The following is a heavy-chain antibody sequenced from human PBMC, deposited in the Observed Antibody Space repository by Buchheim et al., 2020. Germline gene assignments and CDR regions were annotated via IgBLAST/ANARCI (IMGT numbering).Heavy chain of an antibody. CDR1: RYTFTGYD. Sequence: QVQLVQSGAEVKKPGASVKVSCKPSRYTFTGYDINWVRQAAGRGLEWMGWMNPNSGNLGYAQKFQGRVTMTRDTSISPAYMELSSLTSDDTAVYYCATGSHSDYYYFFYGMDVWGQGTT. J-gene: IGHJ6*02. V-gene: IGHV1-8*01. CDR2: MNPNSGNL. CDR3: ATGSHSDYYYFFYGMDV. D-gene: IGHD6-13*01.